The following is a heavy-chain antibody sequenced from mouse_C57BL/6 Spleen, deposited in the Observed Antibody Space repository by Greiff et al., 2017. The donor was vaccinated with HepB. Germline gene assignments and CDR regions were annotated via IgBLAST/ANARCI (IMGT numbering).Heavy chain of an antibody. CDR2: IDPEDGDT. D-gene: IGHD2-2*01. CDR1: GFNIKDYY. J-gene: IGHJ3*01. V-gene: IGHV14-1*01. CDR3: TTRGLPAWFAY. Sequence: VQLQQSGAELVRPGASVKLSCTASGFNIKDYYMHWVKQRPEQGLEWIGRIDPEDGDTEYAPKFQGKATMTADTSSNTAYLQLSSLTSEDTAVYYCTTRGLPAWFAYWGQGTLVTVSA.